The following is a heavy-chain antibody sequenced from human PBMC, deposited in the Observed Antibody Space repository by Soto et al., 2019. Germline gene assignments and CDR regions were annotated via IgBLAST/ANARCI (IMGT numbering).Heavy chain of an antibody. CDR1: GFTFSSYG. J-gene: IGHJ2*01. D-gene: IGHD3-22*01. CDR2: ISFDGSNI. Sequence: GGSLRLSCAASGFTFSSYGMHWVRQAPGKGLEWVAVISFDGSNIYYADSVKGRFTISRDISKNTLYLQMNSLRAEDTAVYYCAKTSYYYDSSGPNWYFDLWGRGTLVTVSS. V-gene: IGHV3-30*18. CDR3: AKTSYYYDSSGPNWYFDL.